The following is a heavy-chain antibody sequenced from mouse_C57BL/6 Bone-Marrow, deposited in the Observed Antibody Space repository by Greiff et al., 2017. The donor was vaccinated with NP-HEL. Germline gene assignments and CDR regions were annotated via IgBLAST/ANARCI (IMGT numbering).Heavy chain of an antibody. V-gene: IGHV1-5*01. J-gene: IGHJ2*01. CDR3: TYYSNYVEGVYFDY. D-gene: IGHD2-5*01. Sequence: VQLQQSGTVLARPGASVKMSCKTSGYTFTSYWMHWVKQRPGQGLEWIGAIYPGNSDTSYNQKFKGKAKLTAVTSASTAYMELSSLTNEDSAVYYCTYYSNYVEGVYFDYWGQGTTLTVSS. CDR2: IYPGNSDT. CDR1: GYTFTSYW.